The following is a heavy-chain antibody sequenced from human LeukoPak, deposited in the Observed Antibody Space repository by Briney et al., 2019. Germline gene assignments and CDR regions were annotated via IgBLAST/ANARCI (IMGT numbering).Heavy chain of an antibody. CDR1: GDSLSSSGDA. CDR2: TYQRSKWSS. Sequence: PSQTLSLTCVISGDSLSSSGDAWNWIRQSPSGRLEWLGRTYQRSKWSSDYALSVRSRITVDPDTSKNQFSLQLYSVTPEDTAAYYCARGRASAFDYWDQGTLVTVSS. CDR3: ARGRASAFDY. D-gene: IGHD6-13*01. J-gene: IGHJ4*02. V-gene: IGHV6-1*01.